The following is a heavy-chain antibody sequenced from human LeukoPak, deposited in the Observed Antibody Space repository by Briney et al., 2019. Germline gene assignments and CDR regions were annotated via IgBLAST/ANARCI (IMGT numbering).Heavy chain of an antibody. CDR1: GYTFTSYY. CDR3: ARERGVVVPAATGRVIHAFDI. CDR2: INPSGGST. D-gene: IGHD2-2*01. J-gene: IGHJ3*02. Sequence: ASVKVSCKASGYTFTSYYMHWVRQAPGQGLEWMGIINPSGGSTSYAQKFQGRVTMTRDTSTSTVYMELSSLRSEDTAVYYCARERGVVVPAATGRVIHAFDIWGQGTMVTVSS. V-gene: IGHV1-46*01.